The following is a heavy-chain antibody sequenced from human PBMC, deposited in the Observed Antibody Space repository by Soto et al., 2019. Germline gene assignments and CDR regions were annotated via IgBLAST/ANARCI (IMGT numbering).Heavy chain of an antibody. CDR3: ARGGIQLWSHYYYYGMDV. V-gene: IGHV3-30-3*01. CDR2: ISYDGSNK. J-gene: IGHJ6*02. Sequence: QVQLVESGGGVVQPGRSLRLSCAASGFTFSSYAMHWVRQAPGKGLEWVAVISYDGSNKYYADSVKGRFTISRDNSKNTLYLQMNRLRAEDTAVYYCARGGIQLWSHYYYYGMDVWGQGTTVTVSS. D-gene: IGHD5-18*01. CDR1: GFTFSSYA.